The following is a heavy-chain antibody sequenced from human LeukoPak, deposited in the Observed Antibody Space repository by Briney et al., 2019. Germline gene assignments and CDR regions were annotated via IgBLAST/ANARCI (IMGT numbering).Heavy chain of an antibody. V-gene: IGHV3-21*01. J-gene: IGHJ4*02. D-gene: IGHD6-19*01. CDR3: ARSANYGYSSGWYDPLGYFDY. CDR2: ISSSSSYI. CDR1: GFTFSNYS. Sequence: GGSLRLSCAASGFTFSNYSMNWVRQAPGKGLEWVSSISSSSSYIYYADSVKGRFTISRDNAKNSLYLQMNSLRAEDTAVYYCARSANYGYSSGWYDPLGYFDYWGQGTLVTVSS.